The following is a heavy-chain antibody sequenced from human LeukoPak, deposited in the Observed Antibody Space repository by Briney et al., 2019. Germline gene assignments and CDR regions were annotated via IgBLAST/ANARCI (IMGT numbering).Heavy chain of an antibody. J-gene: IGHJ4*02. Sequence: SETLSLTCTVSGGSISNYYWNWIWQPPGKGLEWIGSIYYSGSTNYNPSLKSRVTISVDTSKNQFSLKLSSVTAADTAVYYCARSLGQYTYGLLGYWGQGTLVTVSS. CDR3: ARSLGQYTYGLLGY. V-gene: IGHV4-59*01. D-gene: IGHD5-18*01. CDR2: IYYSGST. CDR1: GGSISNYY.